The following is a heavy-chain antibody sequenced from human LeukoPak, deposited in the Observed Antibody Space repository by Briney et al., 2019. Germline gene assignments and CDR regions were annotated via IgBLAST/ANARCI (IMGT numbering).Heavy chain of an antibody. CDR2: IKSKTDGGTT. D-gene: IGHD6-13*01. Sequence: GGSLRLSCAASGFGFSNAWMSWVRQAPGKGLEWVGRIKSKTDGGTTDYAAAVKGRFTISRDDSKNTLYLQMNSLKTEDTAVYYCTTSTQYSSSWYLGYYYYYGMDVWGQGTTVTVSS. CDR3: TTSTQYSSSWYLGYYYYYGMDV. V-gene: IGHV3-15*01. CDR1: GFGFSNAW. J-gene: IGHJ6*02.